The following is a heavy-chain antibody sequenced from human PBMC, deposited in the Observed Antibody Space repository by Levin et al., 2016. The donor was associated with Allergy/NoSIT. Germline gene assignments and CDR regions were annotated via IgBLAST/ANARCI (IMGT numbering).Heavy chain of an antibody. CDR3: ARDMDT. Sequence: WIRQPPGKGLEWVANIKQDGSEKYYVDSVKGRFTISRDNAKNSLYLQMNSVRAEDMAVYYCARDMDTWGQGTLVTVSS. CDR2: IKQDGSEK. J-gene: IGHJ5*02. V-gene: IGHV3-7*01.